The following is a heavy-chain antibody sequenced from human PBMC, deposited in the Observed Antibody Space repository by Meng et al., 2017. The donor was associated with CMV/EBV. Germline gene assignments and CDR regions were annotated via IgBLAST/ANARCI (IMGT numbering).Heavy chain of an antibody. Sequence: SVKVSCKASGGTFSSYTISWVRQAPGQGLEWMGRIIPILGIANYAQKFQGRVTITADKSTSTAYMELSSLRSEDTAVYYCARYSHPGRSSTSCPYHYWGQGTLVTVSS. CDR3: ARYSHPGRSSTSCPYHY. J-gene: IGHJ4*02. V-gene: IGHV1-69*02. CDR2: IIPILGIA. CDR1: GGTFSSYT. D-gene: IGHD2-2*01.